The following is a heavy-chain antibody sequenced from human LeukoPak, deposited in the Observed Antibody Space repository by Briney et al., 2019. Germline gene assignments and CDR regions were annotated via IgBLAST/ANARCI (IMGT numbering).Heavy chain of an antibody. CDR3: ARDTRYSSNWILDY. CDR2: IGTAGDI. J-gene: IGHJ4*02. CDR1: GFTFSNYD. D-gene: IGHD6-13*01. V-gene: IGHV3-13*01. Sequence: PGGSLRLSCAASGFTFSNYDMHWVRQATGKGLEWVSGIGTAGDIYYPGSVKGRFTISRDNSKNTLYLQMNSLRAEDTAVYYCARDTRYSSNWILDYWGQGTLVTVSS.